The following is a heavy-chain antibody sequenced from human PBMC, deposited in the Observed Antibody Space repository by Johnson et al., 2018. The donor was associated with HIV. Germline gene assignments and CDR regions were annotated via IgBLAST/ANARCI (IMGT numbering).Heavy chain of an antibody. CDR1: GFTFDDYG. V-gene: IGHV3-20*04. CDR2: INLNGDST. Sequence: VQLVESGGGVVQPGRSLRLSCAASGFTFDDYGINWVLQAPGKGLEWVSGINLNGDSTGYADSVKGRFTISRDNAKNSLYLQMNSLRAEDTALYYCARAYMSSGSYYDAFDIWGQGTMVIVSS. D-gene: IGHD1-26*01. J-gene: IGHJ3*02. CDR3: ARAYMSSGSYYDAFDI.